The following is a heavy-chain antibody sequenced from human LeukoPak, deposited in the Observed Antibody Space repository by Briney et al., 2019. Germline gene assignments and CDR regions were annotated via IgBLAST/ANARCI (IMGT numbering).Heavy chain of an antibody. Sequence: PGGSLRLSCAASGFTFSSYATSWVRQAPGKGLEWVSAISGSGGSTYYADSVKGRFTISRDNSKNTLYLQMNSLRAEDTAVYYCAKLRRGSGYYYYGMDVWGQGTTVTVSS. CDR3: AKLRRGSGYYYYGMDV. CDR2: ISGSGGST. CDR1: GFTFSSYA. D-gene: IGHD3-10*01. J-gene: IGHJ6*02. V-gene: IGHV3-23*01.